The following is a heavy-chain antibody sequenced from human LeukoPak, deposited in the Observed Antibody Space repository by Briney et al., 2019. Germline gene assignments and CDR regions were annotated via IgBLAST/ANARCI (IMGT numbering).Heavy chain of an antibody. CDR3: ARDPGAVAGPSYNWFDP. J-gene: IGHJ5*02. D-gene: IGHD6-19*01. Sequence: PSETLSLTCAVYGGSFSGYYWSWIRQPPGEGLEWIGEINHSGSTNYNPSLKSRVTISVDTSKNQFSLKLSSVTAADTAVYYCARDPGAVAGPSYNWFDPWGQGTLVTVSS. CDR2: INHSGST. CDR1: GGSFSGYY. V-gene: IGHV4-34*01.